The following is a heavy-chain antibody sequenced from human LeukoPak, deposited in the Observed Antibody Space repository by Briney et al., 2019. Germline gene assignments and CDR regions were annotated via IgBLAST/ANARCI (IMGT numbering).Heavy chain of an antibody. CDR3: ARRASYYYGSGSYPNWFDP. V-gene: IGHV4-39*01. J-gene: IGHJ5*02. Sequence: SETLSLTCTVSGGSISSSSYYWGWIRQPPGKGLEWIGSIYYSGSTYYNPSLKSRVTISVDTSKNQFSLKLISVTAADTAVYYCARRASYYYGSGSYPNWFDPWGQGTLVTVSS. D-gene: IGHD3-10*01. CDR2: IYYSGST. CDR1: GGSISSSSYY.